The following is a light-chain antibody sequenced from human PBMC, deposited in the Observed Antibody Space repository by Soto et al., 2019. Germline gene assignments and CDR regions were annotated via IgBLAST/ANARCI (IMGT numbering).Light chain of an antibody. J-gene: IGKJ4*01. CDR1: QSSSTF. CDR3: QQTYSNRLS. CDR2: XSX. Sequence: DIQMTQSPSSLSASVGDRFTITCRSSQSSSTFVSWXXXXXXXALXXXIXXSXXLQSGVPSRFSGTGSGTDFTLTISDLQPEDCATYYCQQTYSNRLSFGGGTKVDIK. V-gene: IGKV1-39*01.